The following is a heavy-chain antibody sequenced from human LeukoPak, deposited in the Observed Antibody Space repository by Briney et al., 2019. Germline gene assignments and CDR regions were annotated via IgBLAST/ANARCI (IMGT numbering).Heavy chain of an antibody. V-gene: IGHV4-59*01. CDR2: IFYSGST. CDR3: ARGSVWFGSLSYFDY. CDR1: GGSMSSYY. D-gene: IGHD3-10*01. Sequence: PSETLSLTCTVSGGSMSSYYWSWIRQPPGKGLEWIGYIFYSGSTNYNPSLKSRVTISVDTSKNQFSLKLSSVTAADTAVYYCARGSVWFGSLSYFDYWGQGTLVTVSS. J-gene: IGHJ4*02.